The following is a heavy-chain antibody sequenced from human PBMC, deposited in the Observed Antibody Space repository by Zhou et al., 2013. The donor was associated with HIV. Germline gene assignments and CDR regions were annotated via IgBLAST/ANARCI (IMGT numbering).Heavy chain of an antibody. CDR2: ISPYSGDT. Sequence: QVQLEQSGSEVKKPGASVKVSCKASGYTFTSYGVNWVRQAPGQGPEWMGWISPYSGDTNYAQKVRGRVTMTSDTSTSTVYMELRSLRSDDTAMYFCGTHIPLVRGAVSGYFDQWGQGTLVTVSS. J-gene: IGHJ4*02. V-gene: IGHV1-18*04. CDR3: GTHIPLVRGAVSGYFDQ. D-gene: IGHD3-10*01. CDR1: GYTFTSYG.